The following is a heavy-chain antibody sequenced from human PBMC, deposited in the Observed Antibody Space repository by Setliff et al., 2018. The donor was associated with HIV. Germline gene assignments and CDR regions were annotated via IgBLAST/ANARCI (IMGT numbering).Heavy chain of an antibody. D-gene: IGHD4-4*01. CDR2: ISYSGNT. Sequence: PSETLSLTCSVPGEYINSYYWSWIRQPPGKGLEWIGHISYSGNTNYNPALKSRVAIAVDTSKNQFSLRLSSVTAADTAVYYCARGEGGDYNNYYYYYYMDVWGKGTTVTVSS. V-gene: IGHV4-59*08. CDR3: ARGEGGDYNNYYYYYYMDV. J-gene: IGHJ6*03. CDR1: GEYINSYY.